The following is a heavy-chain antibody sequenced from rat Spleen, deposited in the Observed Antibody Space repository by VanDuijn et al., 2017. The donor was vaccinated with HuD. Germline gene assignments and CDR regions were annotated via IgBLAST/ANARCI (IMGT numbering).Heavy chain of an antibody. D-gene: IGHD1-12*02. CDR3: ARSDGVHYFLPFAD. J-gene: IGHJ3*01. Sequence: EVQLQESGPGLVKPSQSLSLTCSVTGHSIDSSYRWNWIRKFPGNNLEWMGYINSAGSTNYNPSLKSRISITRDTSKNQFFLQVNSVTTDDTATYYCARSDGVHYFLPFADWGQGSLVTVSS. CDR2: INSAGST. V-gene: IGHV3-3*01. CDR1: GHSIDSSYR.